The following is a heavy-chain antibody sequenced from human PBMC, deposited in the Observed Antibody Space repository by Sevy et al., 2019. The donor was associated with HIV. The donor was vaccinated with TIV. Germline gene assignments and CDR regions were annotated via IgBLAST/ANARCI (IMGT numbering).Heavy chain of an antibody. Sequence: GGSLRLSCAASGFTFSSYGMHWVRQAPGKGLEWVAVIWYDGSNKYYADSVKGRFTISRDNSKNTLYLQMNSLRAEDRAVYYCARDAGYDSSGYVDENWFDPWGQGTLVTVSS. CDR2: IWYDGSNK. CDR1: GFTFSSYG. D-gene: IGHD3-22*01. V-gene: IGHV3-33*01. J-gene: IGHJ5*02. CDR3: ARDAGYDSSGYVDENWFDP.